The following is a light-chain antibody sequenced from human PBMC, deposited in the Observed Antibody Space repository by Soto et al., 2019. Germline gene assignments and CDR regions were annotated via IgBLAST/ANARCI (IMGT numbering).Light chain of an antibody. CDR2: DVS. V-gene: IGLV2-14*03. J-gene: IGLJ2*01. Sequence: QSALTQPASVSGSPGQSITISCTGTSSDIGGYNYVCWYQHHPGKAPKLIIHDVSNRPSGVSHRFSGSKSGNTASLSISGLQAEDEADYYCSSYTSSSTMVFGGGTKLTVL. CDR3: SSYTSSSTMV. CDR1: SSDIGGYNY.